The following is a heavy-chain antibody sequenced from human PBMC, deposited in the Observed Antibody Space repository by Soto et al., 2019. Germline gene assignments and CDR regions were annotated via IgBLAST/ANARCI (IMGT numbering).Heavy chain of an antibody. CDR2: IYSNGNT. CDR1: GFTVSTNY. V-gene: IGHV3-53*01. D-gene: IGHD2-15*01. CDR3: VVEDLGMEV. Sequence: EVQLVESGGGLIQPGGSLRLSCAASGFTVSTNYRTWVRQTPGKGLEWVSIIYSNGNTYYADSVKGRFTISRDNSKNTLYLQKNSLRVDDTAVYYCVVEDLGMEVWGQGTTVTVSS. J-gene: IGHJ6*02.